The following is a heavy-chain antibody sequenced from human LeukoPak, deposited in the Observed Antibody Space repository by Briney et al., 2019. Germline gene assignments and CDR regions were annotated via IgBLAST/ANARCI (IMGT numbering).Heavy chain of an antibody. CDR3: AKTAGIAAAADFDY. CDR1: GFPLSSYA. V-gene: IGHV3-23*01. CDR2: ISGSGDST. J-gene: IGHJ4*02. D-gene: IGHD6-13*01. Sequence: GGSLRLSCAAFGFPLSSYAMSWVRQAPGKGLEWVSSISGSGDSTYYPDSVKGRFTISRDNSKNTLYLQMNSLRAEDTAVYYCAKTAGIAAAADFDYWGQGTLVTVSS.